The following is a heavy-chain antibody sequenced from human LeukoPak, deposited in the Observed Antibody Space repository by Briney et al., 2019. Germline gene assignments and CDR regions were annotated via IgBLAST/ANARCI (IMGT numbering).Heavy chain of an antibody. V-gene: IGHV5-51*01. Sequence: GESLQISCQGSGYTFTSYWIGWVRQMPGKGLEWMGIIHPGDSDTRYSPSFQGQVTISVDKSISTAYLQWSSLQASDTAMYYCARRLGYCSSTSCYGNDMDVWGQGTTVTVSS. CDR2: IHPGDSDT. CDR1: GYTFTSYW. CDR3: ARRLGYCSSTSCYGNDMDV. J-gene: IGHJ6*02. D-gene: IGHD2-2*01.